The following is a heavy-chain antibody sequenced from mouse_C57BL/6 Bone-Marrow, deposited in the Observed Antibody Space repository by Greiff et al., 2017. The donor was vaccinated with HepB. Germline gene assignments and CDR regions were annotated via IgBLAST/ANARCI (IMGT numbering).Heavy chain of an antibody. Sequence: EVKVVESGGGLVKPGGSLKLSCAASGFTFSSYAMSWVRQTPEQRLEWVATISAGGSYTYYPDNVKGRFTISRDNAKNNLYLQMSHLKSEDTAMYYCAREDTSLDYWGQGTTLTVSS. CDR1: GFTFSSYA. D-gene: IGHD6-2*01. CDR2: ISAGGSYT. CDR3: AREDTSLDY. J-gene: IGHJ2*01. V-gene: IGHV5-4*01.